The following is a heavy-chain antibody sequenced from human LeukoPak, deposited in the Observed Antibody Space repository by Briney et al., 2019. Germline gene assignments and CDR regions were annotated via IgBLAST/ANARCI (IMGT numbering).Heavy chain of an antibody. D-gene: IGHD6-19*01. J-gene: IGHJ4*02. CDR2: IGTGGDTI. Sequence: GGSLRLSCAASGFSFSGYIMNWVRQTPGKGLEWVSFIGTGGDTIYYADSVKGRFTVSRDNAKNSLYLQMNSLRAEDTAVYYCARDQWLDFWGQGTLVTVSS. V-gene: IGHV3-48*01. CDR1: GFSFSGYI. CDR3: ARDQWLDF.